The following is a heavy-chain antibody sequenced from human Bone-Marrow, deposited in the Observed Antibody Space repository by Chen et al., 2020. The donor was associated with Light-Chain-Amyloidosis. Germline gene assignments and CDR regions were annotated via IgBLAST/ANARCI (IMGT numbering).Heavy chain of an antibody. CDR1: GFTFTSYW. D-gene: IGHD1-26*01. CDR3: ARDINPAYNGMYYDAFDV. Sequence: EMQLVESGGGLVQPGGSLRLSCPASGFTFTSYWMTWVRQVPGKGTEWVANMNRDGSKSYYVDSVQGRFIISRDNAKNSLFLQMNNVRAEDTAVYYCARDINPAYNGMYYDAFDVWGHGTMVTVSS. V-gene: IGHV3-7*03. CDR2: MNRDGSKS. J-gene: IGHJ3*01.